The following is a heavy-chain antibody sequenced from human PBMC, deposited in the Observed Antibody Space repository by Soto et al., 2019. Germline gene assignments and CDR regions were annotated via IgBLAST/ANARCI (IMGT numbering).Heavy chain of an antibody. CDR1: GGTFSSYA. D-gene: IGHD6-13*01. J-gene: IGHJ6*02. Sequence: GASVKVSCKASGGTFSSYAISWVRQAPGQGLEWMGGIIPIFGTANYAQKFQGRVTITADKSTSTAYMELSSLRSEDTAVYYCAREFGDIIAAAGPAYYYYGMDVWGQGTTVTVSS. CDR3: AREFGDIIAAAGPAYYYYGMDV. CDR2: IIPIFGTA. V-gene: IGHV1-69*06.